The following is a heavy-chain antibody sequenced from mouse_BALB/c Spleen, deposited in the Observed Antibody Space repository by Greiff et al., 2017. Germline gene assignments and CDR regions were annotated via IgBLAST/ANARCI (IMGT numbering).Heavy chain of an antibody. Sequence: EVKVVESGGGLVKPGGSLKLSCAASGFTFSSYAMSWVRQTPEKRLEWVATISSGGSYTYYPDSVKGRFTISRDNAKNTLYLQMSSLRSEDTAMYYCARHDYGGAYWGQGTLVTVSA. V-gene: IGHV5-9-3*01. CDR2: ISSGGSYT. CDR3: ARHDYGGAY. CDR1: GFTFSSYA. J-gene: IGHJ3*01. D-gene: IGHD2-4*01.